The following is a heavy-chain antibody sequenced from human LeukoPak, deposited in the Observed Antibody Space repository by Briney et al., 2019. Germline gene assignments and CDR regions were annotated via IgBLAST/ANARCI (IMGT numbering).Heavy chain of an antibody. CDR3: ARGAVVVAATPMLDY. J-gene: IGHJ4*02. Sequence: ASETLSLTCAVYGETFADYYWTWVRQPPGKGLEWIGEIYHTGSANYNPSLKSRLTMSVATSKRRFSLTLTSVTAADAAVYYCARGAVVVAATPMLDYWGPGTLVTVSS. V-gene: IGHV4-34*01. CDR1: GETFADYY. D-gene: IGHD2-15*01. CDR2: IYHTGSA.